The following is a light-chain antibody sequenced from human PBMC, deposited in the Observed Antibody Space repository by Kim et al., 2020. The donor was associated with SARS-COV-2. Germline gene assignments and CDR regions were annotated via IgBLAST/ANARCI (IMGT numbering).Light chain of an antibody. V-gene: IGKV1-33*01. CDR3: QQFETVPYT. CDR2: DAS. Sequence: SASVGDRVTIICQASQYISSSLNWYQQRPGKAPKLLIFDASNLETGVPSRFSGRGSGTDFTFTISGLQPEDIATYYCQQFETVPYTFGQGTKLEI. J-gene: IGKJ2*01. CDR1: QYISSS.